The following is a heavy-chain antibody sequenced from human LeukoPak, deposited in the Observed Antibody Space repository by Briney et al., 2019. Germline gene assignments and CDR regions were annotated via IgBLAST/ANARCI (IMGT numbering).Heavy chain of an antibody. CDR3: ARTGPLGYCSGGSCPYYYYYYYYMDV. CDR1: GFTFDDYG. V-gene: IGHV3-20*01. Sequence: GGSLRLSCAASGFTFDDYGMSWVRQAPGKGLEWVSGINWNGGSTGYADSVKGRFTISRDNAKNSLYLQMNSLRAEDTALYHCARTGPLGYCSGGSCPYYYYYYYYMDVWGKGTTVTVSS. J-gene: IGHJ6*03. D-gene: IGHD2-15*01. CDR2: INWNGGST.